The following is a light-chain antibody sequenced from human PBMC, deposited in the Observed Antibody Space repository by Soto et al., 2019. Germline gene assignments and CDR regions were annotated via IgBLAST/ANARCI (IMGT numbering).Light chain of an antibody. Sequence: EIVMTQSPDTLSVSPGEGGTLSCRASQSVSRNVAWYQQKPGQAPRLLIYGGSTRVTGIPARFSGSGSGTEFTLTISSLQSEDFAVYYCQQYNNWPPVRTFGQGTKVEFK. CDR3: QQYNNWPPVRT. V-gene: IGKV3-15*01. CDR2: GGS. CDR1: QSVSRN. J-gene: IGKJ1*01.